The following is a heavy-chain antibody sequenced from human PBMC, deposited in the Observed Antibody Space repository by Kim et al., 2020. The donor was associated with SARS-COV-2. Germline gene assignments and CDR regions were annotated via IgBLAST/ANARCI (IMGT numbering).Heavy chain of an antibody. CDR1: GDVISSSNW. Sequence: SETLSLTCAVSGDVISSSNWWTWVRQPPGKVLEWIGVIFHSGTTNYNPSLSSRFSISVDTSKNHFSLNLKSVTAADTAVYYCARGGNFGGTGLGFDYSV. CDR3: ARGGNFGGTGLGFDY. CDR2: IFHSGTT. V-gene: IGHV4-4*02. J-gene: IGHJ4*01. D-gene: IGHD2-15*01.